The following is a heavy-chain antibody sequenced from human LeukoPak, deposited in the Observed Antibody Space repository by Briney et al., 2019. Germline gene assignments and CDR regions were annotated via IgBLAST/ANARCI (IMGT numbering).Heavy chain of an antibody. D-gene: IGHD3-10*01. CDR3: ARHEWFGELPFDY. J-gene: IGHJ4*02. V-gene: IGHV5-51*01. CDR2: IYPGDSDT. CDR1: GSSFTSYW. Sequence: GESLQISCKGSGSSFTSYWIGWVRQLPGKGLEWMGIIYPGDSDTRYSPSFQGQVTISADKSISTAYLQWSSPKASDTAMYYCARHEWFGELPFDYWGQGTLVTVSS.